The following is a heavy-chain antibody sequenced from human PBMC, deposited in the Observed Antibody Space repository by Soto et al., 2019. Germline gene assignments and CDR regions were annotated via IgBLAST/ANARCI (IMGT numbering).Heavy chain of an antibody. CDR2: IYYSGST. V-gene: IGHV4-30-4*01. D-gene: IGHD2-21*01. Sequence: PSETLSLTCTVSGGSISNDNYYWSWIRQSPGKGLEWIAYIYYSGSTYYNPSLKRRLTISVDPSKNQFPLKLSSVTAADTAVYYRARTSSPASCYHASADFERWGQGTLVTVSS. CDR1: GGSISNDNYY. CDR3: ARTSSPASCYHASADFER. J-gene: IGHJ5*02.